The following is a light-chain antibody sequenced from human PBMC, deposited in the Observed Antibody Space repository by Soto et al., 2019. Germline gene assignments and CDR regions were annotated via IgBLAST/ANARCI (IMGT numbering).Light chain of an antibody. Sequence: EIVLTQSPGTLSLSPGDRATLSCRASQSVTGSYLAWYQHKSGQAPSLLIYGASSRATGIPNRFSGSGSGTDFTLTISGLEPEDFAVYYCQQYGTSPRSFGQGTKVEIK. V-gene: IGKV3-20*01. J-gene: IGKJ1*01. CDR1: QSVTGSY. CDR3: QQYGTSPRS. CDR2: GAS.